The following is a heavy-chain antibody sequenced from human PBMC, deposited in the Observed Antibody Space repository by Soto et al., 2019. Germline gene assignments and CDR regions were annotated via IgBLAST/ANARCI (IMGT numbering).Heavy chain of an antibody. V-gene: IGHV3-33*01. D-gene: IGHD6-19*01. CDR3: ARDDIPGRAVATYGMDV. CDR1: GFIFSNFG. J-gene: IGHJ6*02. CDR2: IWYDGSNE. Sequence: SLRISCARSGFIFSNFGMHWVRQAPGKGLEWVAVIWYDGSNEYYADSVKGRFTISKDNSKNTLYLQMNSLRAEDTAVYYCARDDIPGRAVATYGMDVWGQGTTVTVSS.